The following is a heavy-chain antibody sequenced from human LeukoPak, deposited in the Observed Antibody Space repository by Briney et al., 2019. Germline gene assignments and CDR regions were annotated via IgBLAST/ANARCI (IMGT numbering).Heavy chain of an antibody. CDR3: ARAAFGITIFGVVDS. CDR1: GGSISSGDYY. J-gene: IGHJ4*02. V-gene: IGHV4-30-4*08. Sequence: PSETLSLTCTVSGGSISSGDYYWSWIRQPLGKGLEWIGYIYYSGSTYYNPSLKSRVTISVDTSKNQFSLKLSSVTAADTAVYYCARAAFGITIFGVVDSWGQGTLVTVSS. CDR2: IYYSGST. D-gene: IGHD3-3*01.